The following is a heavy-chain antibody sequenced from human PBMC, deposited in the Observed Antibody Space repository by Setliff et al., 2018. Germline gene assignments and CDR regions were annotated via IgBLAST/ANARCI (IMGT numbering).Heavy chain of an antibody. D-gene: IGHD3-22*01. CDR3: ARRGLGSYYDGSDFLSFDY. Sequence: SETLSLTCTVSGDSIGRGGFHWSWVRQPAGKGLEWIGRIDTSGRTQYNLALKSRVTISVDTSKNQFSLKLNSVTAADTAVYYCARRGLGSYYDGSDFLSFDYWGQGNLVTVSS. CDR1: GDSIGRGGFH. J-gene: IGHJ4*02. CDR2: IDTSGRT. V-gene: IGHV4-61*02.